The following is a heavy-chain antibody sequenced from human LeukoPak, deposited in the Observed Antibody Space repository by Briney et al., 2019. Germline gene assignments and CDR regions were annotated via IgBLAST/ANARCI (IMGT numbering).Heavy chain of an antibody. CDR3: AKDRPDSWSGFGFVFMDV. CDR2: ISYDGSNK. J-gene: IGHJ6*02. CDR1: GFTFSSYA. Sequence: PGGSLRLSCAASGFTFSSYAMHWVRQAPGKGLEWVAVISYDGSNKYYADSVKGRFTISRDNSKNTLYLQMNSLRAEDTAVYYCAKDRPDSWSGFGFVFMDVWGQGTTVAVSS. V-gene: IGHV3-30-3*01. D-gene: IGHD3-3*01.